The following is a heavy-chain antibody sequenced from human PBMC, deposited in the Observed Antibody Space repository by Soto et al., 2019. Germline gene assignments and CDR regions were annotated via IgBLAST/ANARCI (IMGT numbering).Heavy chain of an antibody. J-gene: IGHJ4*02. D-gene: IGHD1-26*01. V-gene: IGHV3-30-3*01. CDR3: ARSQMGSSYYFDY. CDR2: ISYDGSNK. CDR1: GFTFSSYA. Sequence: QVQLVESGGGVVQPGRSLRLSCAASGFTFSSYAMHWVRQAPGKGLEWVAVISYDGSNKYYADSVKGRFTISRDNSKNTLYLQMNSLRAEDTAVYYCARSQMGSSYYFDYWGQGTLVTVSS.